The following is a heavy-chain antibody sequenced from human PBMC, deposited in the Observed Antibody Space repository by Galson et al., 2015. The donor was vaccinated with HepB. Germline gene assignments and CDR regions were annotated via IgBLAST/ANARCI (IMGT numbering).Heavy chain of an antibody. D-gene: IGHD3-16*01. CDR1: GFTVSSNY. Sequence: SLRLSCAASGFTVSSNYMSWVRQAPGEGLEWVSAIYSGGSTYYADSVKGRFTISRNKSKNTLYLQMNSLRAEDPAAYYCAREMKMRGAFDIWGQGTMVTVSS. CDR2: IYSGGST. J-gene: IGHJ3*02. CDR3: AREMKMRGAFDI. V-gene: IGHV3-53*01.